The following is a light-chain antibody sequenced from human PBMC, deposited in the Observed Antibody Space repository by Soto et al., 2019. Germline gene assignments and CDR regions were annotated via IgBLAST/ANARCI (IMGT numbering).Light chain of an antibody. Sequence: EIVMTHSPATLSVSPWERATLSCRASQSVTSNFAWYQQKPGQAPRLLIYDASTRATGIPARFSGSGSGTEFTLTISSLQSEDFAVYYCQQYNNWPPWTFGRGTKVDIK. CDR1: QSVTSN. V-gene: IGKV3-15*01. J-gene: IGKJ1*01. CDR3: QQYNNWPPWT. CDR2: DAS.